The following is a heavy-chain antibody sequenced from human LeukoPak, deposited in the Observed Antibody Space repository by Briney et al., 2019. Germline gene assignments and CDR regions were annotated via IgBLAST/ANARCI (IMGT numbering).Heavy chain of an antibody. CDR1: GFTFSSYA. CDR2: ISGSGGST. V-gene: IGHV3-23*01. CDR3: AKEVFWVVVPAAAFDY. D-gene: IGHD2-2*01. Sequence: GGSLRLSCAASGFTFSSYAMSWVRQAPGKGLEWVSAISGSGGSTYYADSVKGRFTISRDNSKNTLYLQMNSLRAEDTAVYYCAKEVFWVVVPAAAFDYWGQGTLVTVSS. J-gene: IGHJ4*02.